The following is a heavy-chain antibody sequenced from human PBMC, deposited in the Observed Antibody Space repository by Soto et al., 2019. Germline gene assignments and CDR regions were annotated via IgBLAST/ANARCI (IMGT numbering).Heavy chain of an antibody. V-gene: IGHV3-48*01. CDR3: ARDGDGSSWPFDY. D-gene: IGHD6-13*01. J-gene: IGHJ4*02. CDR1: GFTFSYYN. Sequence: GSLRLSCAASGFTFSYYNMNWVRQAPARGLEWVSYISSSSSTIYYADSVKGRFTISRDNASNSLYLQMNSLRAEGTAVYYCARDGDGSSWPFDYWGQGTLVTVSS. CDR2: ISSSSSTI.